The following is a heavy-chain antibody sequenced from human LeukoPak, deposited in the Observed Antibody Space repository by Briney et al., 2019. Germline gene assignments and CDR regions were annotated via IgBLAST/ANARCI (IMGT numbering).Heavy chain of an antibody. CDR1: GYTFTSFG. Sequence: ASVKVSCKASGYTFTSFGISWVRQAPGQGLEWMGWISAYNGNRKYAQKVQGRVTMTTDTSTSTAYMELWSLRSDDTAIYYCARDLGEDTTMIFFDFWGQGTLVTVSS. V-gene: IGHV1-18*01. J-gene: IGHJ4*02. D-gene: IGHD5-18*01. CDR3: ARDLGEDTTMIFFDF. CDR2: ISAYNGNR.